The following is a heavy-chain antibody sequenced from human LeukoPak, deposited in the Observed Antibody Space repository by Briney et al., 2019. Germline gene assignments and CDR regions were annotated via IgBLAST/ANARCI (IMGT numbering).Heavy chain of an antibody. D-gene: IGHD4-23*01. V-gene: IGHV4-30-4*08. Sequence: SGTLTLTCAVSGGTVSSDDYYWGWLPQPPGKGLEWVGYINYSETNYYNPSLKSRVTMSVDMSENQFSLKLTSVTAADRAVYFCARDLLDAGNRCFDRDVWGQSTRVTVP. CDR2: INYSETN. CDR1: GGTVSSDDYY. J-gene: IGHJ6*02. CDR3: ARDLLDAGNRCFDRDV.